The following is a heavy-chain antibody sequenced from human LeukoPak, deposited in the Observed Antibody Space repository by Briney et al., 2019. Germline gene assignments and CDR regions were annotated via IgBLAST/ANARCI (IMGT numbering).Heavy chain of an antibody. CDR3: ARDLGRMATITGYYFDY. Sequence: GGSLRLSCAASGFTFSSYAMSWVRQAPGKGLEWVSSISATGGSTYYADSVTGRFTISRDNSKNTLYLQMNSLRAEDTAVYYCARDLGRMATITGYYFDYWGQGTLVTVSS. CDR1: GFTFSSYA. CDR2: ISATGGST. V-gene: IGHV3-23*01. J-gene: IGHJ4*02. D-gene: IGHD5-24*01.